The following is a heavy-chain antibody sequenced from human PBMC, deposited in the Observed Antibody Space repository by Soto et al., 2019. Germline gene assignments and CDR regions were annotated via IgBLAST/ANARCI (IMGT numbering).Heavy chain of an antibody. CDR3: ARDREIVVVPAAMYDAFDI. CDR2: IIPIFGTA. V-gene: IGHV1-69*13. CDR1: GGTFSSYA. J-gene: IGHJ3*02. D-gene: IGHD2-2*01. Sequence: EASVKVSCKASGGTFSSYAISWVRQAPGQGLEWMGGIIPIFGTANYAQKFQGRVTITADESTSTAYMELSSLRSEDTAVYYCARDREIVVVPAAMYDAFDIWGQGTMVTVSS.